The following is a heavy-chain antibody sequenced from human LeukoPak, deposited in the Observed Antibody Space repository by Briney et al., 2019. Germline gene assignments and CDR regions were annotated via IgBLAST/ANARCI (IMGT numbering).Heavy chain of an antibody. J-gene: IGHJ4*02. V-gene: IGHV3-48*03. CDR2: ISSSGSTI. Sequence: HGGSLRLSCAASGFTFSSYEMNWVRQAPGKGLEWVSYISSSGSTIYYADPVKGRFTISRDNAKNSLYLQMNSLRAEDTAVYYCARDLAAAGTGGFDYWGQGTLVTVSS. CDR1: GFTFSSYE. CDR3: ARDLAAAGTGGFDY. D-gene: IGHD6-19*01.